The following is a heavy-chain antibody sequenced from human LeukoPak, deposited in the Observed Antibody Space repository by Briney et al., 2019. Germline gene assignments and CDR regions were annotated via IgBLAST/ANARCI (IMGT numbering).Heavy chain of an antibody. D-gene: IGHD3-9*01. V-gene: IGHV4-34*01. CDR1: GGSFSGYY. CDR3: ARGCGDIFTGPNQFHP. Sequence: SETLSLTCAVYGGSFSGYYWSWIRQPPGKGLEWIGEINHSGNTNYTPSLKSRVTISVDTSKHQFSLQLSSVTPADPAVYCSARGCGDIFTGPNQFHPWGQGTLVTVSS. J-gene: IGHJ5*02. CDR2: INHSGNT.